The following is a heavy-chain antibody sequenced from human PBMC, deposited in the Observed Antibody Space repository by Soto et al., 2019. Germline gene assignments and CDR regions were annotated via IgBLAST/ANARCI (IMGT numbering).Heavy chain of an antibody. V-gene: IGHV4-59*01. Sequence: SETLSLTCTVSGGYISSYYWSWIRQPPGKGLEWIGYIYYSGSTNYNPSLKSRVTISVDTSKNQFSLKLSSVTAADTAVYYCARGDRVRGVSDYWGQGTLVTVSS. J-gene: IGHJ4*02. D-gene: IGHD3-10*01. CDR1: GGYISSYY. CDR3: ARGDRVRGVSDY. CDR2: IYYSGST.